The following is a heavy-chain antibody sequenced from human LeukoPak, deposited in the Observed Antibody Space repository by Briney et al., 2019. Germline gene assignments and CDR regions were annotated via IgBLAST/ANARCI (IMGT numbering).Heavy chain of an antibody. D-gene: IGHD3-22*01. J-gene: IGHJ3*02. V-gene: IGHV3-11*01. CDR2: ISSSGSTI. CDR1: GFTFSDYY. CDR3: ARGRYYYDSSGYYYPLGDAFDI. Sequence: GGSLRLSCAASGFTFSDYYMSWIRQAPGKGLEWVSYISSSGSTIYYADSVKGRFTISRDNAKNSLYLQMNSLRAEDTAVYYCARGRYYYDSSGYYYPLGDAFDIWGQGTMVTVSS.